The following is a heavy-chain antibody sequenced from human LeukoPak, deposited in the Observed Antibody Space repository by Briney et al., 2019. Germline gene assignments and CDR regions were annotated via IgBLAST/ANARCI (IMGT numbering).Heavy chain of an antibody. CDR3: ARGRDCSSTSRSYFDY. J-gene: IGHJ4*02. CDR1: GGSFSGYY. V-gene: IGHV4-34*01. Sequence: SETLSLTCAVYGGSFSGYYWSWIRQPPGKGLEWIGEINHSGSTNYNPSLKSRVTISVDTSKNQFSLKLSSVTAADTAVYYCARGRDCSSTSRSYFDYWGQGTLVTVSS. D-gene: IGHD2-2*01. CDR2: INHSGST.